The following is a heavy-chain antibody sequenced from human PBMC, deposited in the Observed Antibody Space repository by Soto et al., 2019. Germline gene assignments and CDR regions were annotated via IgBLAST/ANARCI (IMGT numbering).Heavy chain of an antibody. J-gene: IGHJ5*02. CDR2: IYHSGST. CDR1: GGYIRSRGYC. D-gene: IGHD4-17*01. CDR3: ARADYGGHGGDGFDP. V-gene: IGHV4-30-2*01. Sequence: TMSLTCGVAGGYIRSRGYCWSWIKQPPGKGLEWIGYIYHSGSTYYNPSLKSRVTISVDRSKNQFSLKLSSVTAADTAVYYCARADYGGHGGDGFDPCGQGTLGTGSS.